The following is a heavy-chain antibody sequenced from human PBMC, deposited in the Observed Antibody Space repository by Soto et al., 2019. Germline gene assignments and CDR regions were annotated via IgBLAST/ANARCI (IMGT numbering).Heavy chain of an antibody. V-gene: IGHV3-23*01. D-gene: IGHD6-19*01. Sequence: HLLESGGGLVQPGGSLRLSCAASGFTVSSFPMTWVRQAPGKGLEWVSSISSSGDGSFYADSVKGRFTISRDSSKNMLFLQLSSLRAEDTAVYYCARKVAGSIWGQGTLVTVSS. CDR3: ARKVAGSI. CDR2: ISSSGDGS. J-gene: IGHJ4*02. CDR1: GFTVSSFP.